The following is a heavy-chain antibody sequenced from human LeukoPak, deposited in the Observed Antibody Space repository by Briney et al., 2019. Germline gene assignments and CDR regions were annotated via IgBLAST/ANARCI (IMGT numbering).Heavy chain of an antibody. CDR1: GYTFTAYY. V-gene: IGHV1-2*02. J-gene: IGHJ4*02. CDR3: ARRCDTSSYYTYYFDY. Sequence: ASVKVSCKASGYTFTAYYIHWVRQAPGQGLEWMGWINPNSGGTNYAQKFQGRVTMTRDTSISTAYMEMSRLRSDDTAVYFCARRCDTSSYYTYYFDYWGQGTLVTVSS. D-gene: IGHD3-22*01. CDR2: INPNSGGT.